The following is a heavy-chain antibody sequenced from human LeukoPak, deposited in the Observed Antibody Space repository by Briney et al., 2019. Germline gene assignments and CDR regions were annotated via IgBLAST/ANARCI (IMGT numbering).Heavy chain of an antibody. CDR2: ITKDGSVK. CDR3: SAGDVFDI. Sequence: PGGTLRLSCAASGFILSTYWMTWVRQAPGKGLEWVVNITKDGSVKQYVVSVKGRFTIYRDNVKNSLYLQMNSLRAEDSAFYYCSAGDVFDIWGQGTMGTVSS. V-gene: IGHV3-7*01. CDR1: GFILSTYW. J-gene: IGHJ3*02. D-gene: IGHD1-26*01.